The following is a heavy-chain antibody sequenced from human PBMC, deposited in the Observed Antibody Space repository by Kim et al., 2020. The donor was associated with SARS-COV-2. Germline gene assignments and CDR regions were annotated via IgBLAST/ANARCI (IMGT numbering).Heavy chain of an antibody. CDR1: GFTFSSYN. CDR2: ISSSSSYI. D-gene: IGHD2-2*01. CDR3: AREYNSTSGRAFDI. V-gene: IGHV3-21*01. Sequence: GGSLRLSCAASGFTFSSYNMNWVRQAPGKGLEWVSFISSSSSYIYYADSVKGRFTISRDNAKNSLYLQMNSLRAEDTAVYYCAREYNSTSGRAFDIWGQGTMVTVSS. J-gene: IGHJ3*02.